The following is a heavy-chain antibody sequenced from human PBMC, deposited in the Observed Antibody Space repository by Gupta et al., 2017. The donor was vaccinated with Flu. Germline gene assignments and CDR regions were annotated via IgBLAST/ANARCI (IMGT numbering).Heavy chain of an antibody. J-gene: IGHJ3*02. V-gene: IGHV3-49*04. CDR1: VFSFGYYA. CDR3: TRAELNYYDSSGYYRGAFDI. CDR2: IRSKAYGGTT. D-gene: IGHD3-22*01. Sequence: LLAESGEGLVQPGRSLSLSCTASVFSFGYYAMSWVRQGPGKGLEWVGFIRSKAYGGTTEYAASVKGRFTISRDDSKSIAYLQMNSLKTEDAAVYYCTRAELNYYDSSGYYRGAFDIWGQGTMVTVSS.